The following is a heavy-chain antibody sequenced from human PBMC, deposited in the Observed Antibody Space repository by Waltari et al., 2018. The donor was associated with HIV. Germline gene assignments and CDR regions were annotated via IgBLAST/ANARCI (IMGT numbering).Heavy chain of an antibody. D-gene: IGHD6-13*01. Sequence: QVQLVQSGAAVKKPRSSVKVSCKASGDTYSSYAIRGVRQAPGQGLEWMGGINPIFGTANYAQKCQGRVTITADESTSTAYMELSSLRSEDTAVYYCARDRGAAGINWFDPWGQGTLVTVSS. V-gene: IGHV1-69*01. J-gene: IGHJ5*02. CDR2: INPIFGTA. CDR3: ARDRGAAGINWFDP. CDR1: GDTYSSYA.